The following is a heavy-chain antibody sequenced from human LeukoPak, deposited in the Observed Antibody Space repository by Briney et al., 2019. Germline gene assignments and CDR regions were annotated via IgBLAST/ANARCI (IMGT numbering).Heavy chain of an antibody. D-gene: IGHD6-19*01. V-gene: IGHV3-43*02. Sequence: GGSLRLSCAASGFSFDDYALHWVRQAPGKGLKWVSLIIGDASSTYYVDSVKGRFTISRDNSKNSLYLQMNSLRTEDTALYYCAKDSSSWSFFDYWGQGTLVTVSS. CDR2: IIGDASST. J-gene: IGHJ4*02. CDR1: GFSFDDYA. CDR3: AKDSSSWSFFDY.